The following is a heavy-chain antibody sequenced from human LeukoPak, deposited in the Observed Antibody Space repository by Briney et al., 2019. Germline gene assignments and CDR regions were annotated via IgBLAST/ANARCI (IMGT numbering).Heavy chain of an antibody. CDR2: ISAYNVNT. Sequence: ASVKVSCKAPGYTFTSYGTSWVRQALGQGLEWMGWISAYNVNTNYAQKLQGRVTMTTDTSTSTAYMELRSLRSDDTAVYYCARDTPYYYDSSGYPSTFDYWGQGTLVTVSS. CDR1: GYTFTSYG. V-gene: IGHV1-18*01. J-gene: IGHJ4*02. D-gene: IGHD3-22*01. CDR3: ARDTPYYYDSSGYPSTFDY.